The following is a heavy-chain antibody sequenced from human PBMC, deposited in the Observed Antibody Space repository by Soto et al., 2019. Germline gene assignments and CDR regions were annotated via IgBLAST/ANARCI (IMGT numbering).Heavy chain of an antibody. CDR3: GGSYDFWSGPPHHAFDI. CDR1: GGSISSYY. Sequence: SETLSLTCTVSGGSISSYYWSWIRQPPGKGLEWIGYIYYSGSTNYNPSLKSRVTISVDTSKNQFSLKLSSVTAADTAVYYCGGSYDFWSGPPHHAFDIWGQGTMVTVSS. J-gene: IGHJ3*02. V-gene: IGHV4-59*08. CDR2: IYYSGST. D-gene: IGHD3-3*01.